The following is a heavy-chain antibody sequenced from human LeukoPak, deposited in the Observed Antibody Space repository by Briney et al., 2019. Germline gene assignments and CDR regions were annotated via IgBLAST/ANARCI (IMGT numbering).Heavy chain of an antibody. Sequence: GGSLRLSCAASGFTFSSYTMNWLRQAPGKGLEWVSSISSSSSYIYYADSVKGRFTISRDNAKNSLYLQMNSLRAEDTAVYYCAKWGCSGGSCYPFDYWGQGTLVTVSS. CDR3: AKWGCSGGSCYPFDY. D-gene: IGHD2-15*01. J-gene: IGHJ4*02. V-gene: IGHV3-21*01. CDR1: GFTFSSYT. CDR2: ISSSSSYI.